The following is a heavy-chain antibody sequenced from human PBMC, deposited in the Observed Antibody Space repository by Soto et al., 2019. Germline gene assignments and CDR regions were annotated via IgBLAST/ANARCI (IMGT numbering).Heavy chain of an antibody. Sequence: LRLSCAASGFTFSSYAMHWVRQAPGKGMEWVALISYDGYSKWYADAVKGRFTISRDNSNNTLFLEMNSLRADDTAVYFCAAIREVDVWGQGTTVTVSS. CDR3: AAIREVDV. V-gene: IGHV3-30*03. CDR2: ISYDGYSK. D-gene: IGHD1-26*01. CDR1: GFTFSSYA. J-gene: IGHJ6*02.